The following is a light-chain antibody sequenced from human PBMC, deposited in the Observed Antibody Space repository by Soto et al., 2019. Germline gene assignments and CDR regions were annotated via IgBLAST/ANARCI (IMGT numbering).Light chain of an antibody. CDR2: GAS. V-gene: IGKV3-15*01. J-gene: IGKJ5*01. CDR1: QYIGSN. Sequence: EIVMTQSPATLSVSPGERATLSCRASQYIGSNLAWYQQKPGQAPRLLIYGASTRATGLPARFSGSGSGTEFTLTISSLEPEDFAVYYCQQRSNWPPITFGQGTLLEIK. CDR3: QQRSNWPPIT.